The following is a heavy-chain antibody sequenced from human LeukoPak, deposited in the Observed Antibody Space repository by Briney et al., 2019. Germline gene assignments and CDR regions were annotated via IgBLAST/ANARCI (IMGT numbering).Heavy chain of an antibody. CDR2: IIPILGIA. D-gene: IGHD3-10*01. CDR3: AREHGDSFDY. CDR1: GHTFSSYA. V-gene: IGHV1-69*04. Sequence: SVKVSCKASGHTFSSYAISWVRQAPGQGLEWMGRIIPILGIANYAQKFQGRVTITADKSTSTAYMELSSLRAEDTAVYYCAREHGDSFDYWGQGTLVTVSS. J-gene: IGHJ4*02.